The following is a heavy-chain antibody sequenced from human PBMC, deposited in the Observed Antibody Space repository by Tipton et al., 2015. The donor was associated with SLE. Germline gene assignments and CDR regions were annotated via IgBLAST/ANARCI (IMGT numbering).Heavy chain of an antibody. Sequence: TLSLTCAVYGGSFSGYYWSWIRQPPGKGLEWIGEINHSGSTSYNPSLKSRVTISVDTSKNQFSLKLGSVTAADTAVYYCAREGFERNWFDPWGQGTLVTVSS. CDR2: INHSGST. V-gene: IGHV4-34*01. CDR1: GGSFSGYY. CDR3: AREGFERNWFDP. J-gene: IGHJ5*02. D-gene: IGHD3-10*01.